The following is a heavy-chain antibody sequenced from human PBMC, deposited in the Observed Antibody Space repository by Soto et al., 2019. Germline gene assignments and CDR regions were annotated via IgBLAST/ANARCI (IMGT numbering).Heavy chain of an antibody. D-gene: IGHD6-19*01. CDR2: IYYSGST. J-gene: IGHJ6*03. CDR3: ASQYSSGWSLYYYYYMDV. Sequence: QLQLQESGPGLVKPSETLSLTCTVSGGSISSSSYYWGWIRKPPGKGLEWIGSIYYSGSTYYNPSLKSRVNISVDTSKNQFSLKVSSVTAADTAVYYCASQYSSGWSLYYYYYMDVWGKGTTVTVSS. CDR1: GGSISSSSYY. V-gene: IGHV4-39*01.